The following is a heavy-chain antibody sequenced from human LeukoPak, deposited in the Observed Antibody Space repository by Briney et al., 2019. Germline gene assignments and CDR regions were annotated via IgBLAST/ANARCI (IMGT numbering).Heavy chain of an antibody. D-gene: IGHD6-13*01. Sequence: PGGSLRLSCAASGFTFSNAWMSWVRQAPGKGLEWVSAISGSGGSTYYADSVKGRFTISRDNSKNTLYLQMNSLRAEDTAVYYCAKADIAAADRGGFDYWGQGTLVTVSS. CDR1: GFTFSNAW. CDR2: ISGSGGST. CDR3: AKADIAAADRGGFDY. J-gene: IGHJ4*02. V-gene: IGHV3-23*01.